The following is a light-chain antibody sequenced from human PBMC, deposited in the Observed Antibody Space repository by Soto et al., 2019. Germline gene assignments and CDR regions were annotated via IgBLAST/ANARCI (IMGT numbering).Light chain of an antibody. CDR3: SSYAGFNNYV. CDR1: GGDVGGYNY. Sequence: QSVLTQPPCASGSPGQSVTISCTGTGGDVGGYNYVSWYQQHPGKVPRLIIYDVNKRPSGVPDRFSGSKSDNTASLTVSGLQAEDEADYYCSSYAGFNNYVFGTGTKLTVL. J-gene: IGLJ1*01. CDR2: DVN. V-gene: IGLV2-8*01.